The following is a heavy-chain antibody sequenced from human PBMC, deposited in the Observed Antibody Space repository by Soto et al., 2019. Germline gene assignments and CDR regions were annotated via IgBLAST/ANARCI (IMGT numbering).Heavy chain of an antibody. J-gene: IGHJ5*02. Sequence: QLQLQESGPGLVKPSETLSLTCTVSGGSISSSSFHWGWIRQPPGKGLEWIGSIYYSGSTYYSPSLKSRVPLSVDTSKNQFSLKLSSVNAADAAVDCARGERAAGTDWGFDHWGQGTLVTVSS. CDR2: IYYSGST. CDR3: ARGERAAGTDWGFDH. CDR1: GGSISSSSFH. D-gene: IGHD6-13*01. V-gene: IGHV4-39*01.